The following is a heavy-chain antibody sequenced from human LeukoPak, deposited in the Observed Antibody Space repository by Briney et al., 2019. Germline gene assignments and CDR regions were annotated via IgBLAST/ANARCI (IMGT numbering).Heavy chain of an antibody. CDR3: VRVEGGFDY. D-gene: IGHD3-10*01. V-gene: IGHV3-48*04. Sequence: PGGSLRLSCAASGFTFSSYSMNWVRQAPGKGLEWVSYISSSSSTIYYADSVKGRFTISRDNAKNSLYLQMNSLRAEDTAVYYCVRVEGGFDYWGQGTLVTVSS. J-gene: IGHJ4*02. CDR2: ISSSSSTI. CDR1: GFTFSSYS.